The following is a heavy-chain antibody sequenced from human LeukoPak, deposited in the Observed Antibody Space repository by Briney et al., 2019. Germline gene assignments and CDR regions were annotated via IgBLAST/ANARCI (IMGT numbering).Heavy chain of an antibody. Sequence: SETLSLTCAVYGGSFSGYYWSWIRQPPGKGLEWIGEINHSGSTNYNPSLKSRVTISVDTSKNQFSLKLSSVTAADTAVYYCARGRGGYSYSFGYWGQGTLVTVSS. CDR3: ARGRGGYSYSFGY. CDR2: INHSGST. V-gene: IGHV4-34*01. CDR1: GGSFSGYY. J-gene: IGHJ4*02. D-gene: IGHD5-18*01.